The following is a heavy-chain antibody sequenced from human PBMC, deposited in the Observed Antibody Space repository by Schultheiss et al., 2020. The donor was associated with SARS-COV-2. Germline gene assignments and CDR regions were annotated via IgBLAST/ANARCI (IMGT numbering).Heavy chain of an antibody. V-gene: IGHV3-11*06. CDR2: ISSSGYYT. CDR3: VKSPLLWRLFGDY. D-gene: IGHD3-10*01. Sequence: GGSLRLSCAASEFTFSDYYMSWIRQAPGKGLEWVSYISSSGYYTNYADSVKGRFTISRDNSKNTLYLQMSSLRAEDTAVYYCVKSPLLWRLFGDYWGQGTLVTVSS. J-gene: IGHJ4*02. CDR1: EFTFSDYY.